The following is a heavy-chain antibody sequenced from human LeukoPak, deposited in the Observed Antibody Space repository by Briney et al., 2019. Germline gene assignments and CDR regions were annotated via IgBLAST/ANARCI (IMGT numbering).Heavy chain of an antibody. D-gene: IGHD2-2*01. J-gene: IGHJ6*02. CDR2: IYYSGST. CDR1: GGSISSYY. V-gene: IGHV4-59*01. Sequence: PSETLSLTCTVSGGSISSYYWSWIRQPPGKGLEWIGYIYYSGSTNYNPSLKCRVTISVDTSKNQFSLKLSSVTAADTAVYYCARASPPAPRGGYYYYGMDVWGQGTTVTVSS. CDR3: ARASPPAPRGGYYYYGMDV.